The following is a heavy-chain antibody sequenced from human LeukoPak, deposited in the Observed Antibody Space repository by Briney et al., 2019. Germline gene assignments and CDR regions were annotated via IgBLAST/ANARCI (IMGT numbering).Heavy chain of an antibody. CDR1: GFTFSSYW. CDR2: IKQDGNEK. D-gene: IGHD4-17*01. J-gene: IGHJ4*02. CDR3: ARRGESASYGDYRFDY. V-gene: IGHV3-7*03. Sequence: SGGSLRLSCAASGFTFSSYWLNWGRQPPGKGLEWVANIKQDGNEKSYVDSVKGRFTTSRDNSKNTMFLQMNSLRAEDTAVYYCARRGESASYGDYRFDYWGQGTLVTVSS.